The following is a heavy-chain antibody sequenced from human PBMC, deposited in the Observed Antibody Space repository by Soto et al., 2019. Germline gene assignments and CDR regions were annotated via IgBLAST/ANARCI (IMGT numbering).Heavy chain of an antibody. CDR3: ARVPRCTNGVCYYNWFDP. CDR2: INPNSGGT. D-gene: IGHD2-8*01. Sequence: QVQLVQSGAEVKKPGASVKVSCKASGYTFTGYYMHWVRQAPGQGLEWMGWINPNSGGTNYAQKFQRWVTMTRDTSISTAYMELSRLRSDDTAVYYCARVPRCTNGVCYYNWFDPWGQGTLVTVSS. J-gene: IGHJ5*02. CDR1: GYTFTGYY. V-gene: IGHV1-2*04.